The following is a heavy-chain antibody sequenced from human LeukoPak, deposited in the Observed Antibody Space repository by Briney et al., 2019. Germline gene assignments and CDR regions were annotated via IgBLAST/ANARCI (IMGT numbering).Heavy chain of an antibody. V-gene: IGHV3-7*01. CDR3: TRDVGSSWSFDY. D-gene: IGHD6-13*01. J-gene: IGHJ4*02. CDR1: GFTFSNYW. Sequence: GGSLRLSCVFSGFTFSNYWMSWVRQAPGKGLEWVANIKQDESEKHYVDSVKGRFTISRDNAKNSLYLQMNSLRAEDTAVYYCTRDVGSSWSFDYWGQGTLVTVSS. CDR2: IKQDESEK.